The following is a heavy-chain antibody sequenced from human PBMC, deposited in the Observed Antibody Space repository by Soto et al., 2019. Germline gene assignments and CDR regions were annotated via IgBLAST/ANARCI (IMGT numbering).Heavy chain of an antibody. Sequence: SETLSLTCTVSGGSISSYYWSWIRQPPGKGLEWIGYIYYSGSTNYNPSLKSRVTISVDTSKNQFSLKLSSVPAADTAVYYCARHDYDFWSGYYFDYWGQGTLVTVSS. CDR3: ARHDYDFWSGYYFDY. D-gene: IGHD3-3*01. CDR1: GGSISSYY. CDR2: IYYSGST. V-gene: IGHV4-59*08. J-gene: IGHJ4*02.